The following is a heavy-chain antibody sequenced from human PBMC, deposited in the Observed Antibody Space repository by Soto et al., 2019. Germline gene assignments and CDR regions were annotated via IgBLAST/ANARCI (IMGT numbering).Heavy chain of an antibody. J-gene: IGHJ6*02. Sequence: QVQLQESGPGLVKPSQTLSLTCTVSGGSISSGDYYWSWIRQPPGKGLEWIGYIYYSGSTYYNPSLKSRVTISVDTCKNQFSLKLSSVTAADTAVYYCARDSSHGSGSYLSNYGMDVWGQGTTVTVSS. CDR3: ARDSSHGSGSYLSNYGMDV. CDR1: GGSISSGDYY. CDR2: IYYSGST. V-gene: IGHV4-30-4*01. D-gene: IGHD3-10*01.